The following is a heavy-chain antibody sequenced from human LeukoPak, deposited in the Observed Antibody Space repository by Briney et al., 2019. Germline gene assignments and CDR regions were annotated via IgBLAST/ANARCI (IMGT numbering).Heavy chain of an antibody. V-gene: IGHV4-38-2*01. J-gene: IGHJ4*02. CDR1: SYSISSGFF. D-gene: IGHD1-1*01. CDR2: IYQSGST. CDR3: AGRTTPPYYFEN. Sequence: SETLSLTCVVSSYSISSGFFWGWIRQPPGKGLEWIGTIYQSGSTYYNPSLKSRVTISLDTSKKQLSLNLTSVTAADTAVYYCAGRTTPPYYFENWGQGNPFTVSS.